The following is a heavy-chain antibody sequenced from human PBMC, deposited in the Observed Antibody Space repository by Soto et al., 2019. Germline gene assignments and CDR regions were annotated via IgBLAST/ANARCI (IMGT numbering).Heavy chain of an antibody. V-gene: IGHV3-23*01. Sequence: EVQVLESGGGSVQPGGSLRLSCAASGFTFSNFAMSWVRHAPGKGLEWVSEITGSTGTTYYADSVRGRFIISRDNSQNTLHLQMNSLSPEDTAVYYCAKDTSSSPYYMHVWGKGTTVTVSS. J-gene: IGHJ6*03. CDR2: ITGSTGTT. CDR1: GFTFSNFA. D-gene: IGHD2-2*01. CDR3: AKDTSSSPYYMHV.